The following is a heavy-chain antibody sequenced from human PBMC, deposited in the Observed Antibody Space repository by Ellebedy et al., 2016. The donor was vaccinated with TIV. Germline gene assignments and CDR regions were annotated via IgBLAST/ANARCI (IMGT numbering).Heavy chain of an antibody. CDR3: ARGNPAVATKTHFDY. Sequence: ESLKISCAASGFTFSSYAMSWVRQPPGKGLEWIGEINHSGSTNYNPSLKSRVTISVDTSKNQFSLKLSSVTAADTAVYYCARGNPAVATKTHFDYWGQGTLVTVSS. D-gene: IGHD6-19*01. CDR1: GFTFSSYA. CDR2: INHSGST. J-gene: IGHJ4*02. V-gene: IGHV4-34*01.